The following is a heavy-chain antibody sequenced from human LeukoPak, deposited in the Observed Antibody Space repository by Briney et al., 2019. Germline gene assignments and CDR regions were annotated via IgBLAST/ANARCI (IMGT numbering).Heavy chain of an antibody. CDR1: GFTGTSHY. CDR3: ARGCSGGSCYDY. CDR2: IYRGDGT. J-gene: IGHJ4*02. Sequence: GGSLRLSCVASGFTGTSHYMSWVRQAPGKGLEWVSIIYRGDGTYYADSVKGRFTISRDNAENSLFLQVNSLRAEDTAVYYCARGCSGGSCYDYWGQGTLVTVSS. D-gene: IGHD2-15*01. V-gene: IGHV3-66*01.